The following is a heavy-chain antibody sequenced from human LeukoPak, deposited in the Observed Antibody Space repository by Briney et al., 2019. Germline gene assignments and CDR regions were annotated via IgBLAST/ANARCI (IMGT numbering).Heavy chain of an antibody. CDR2: IYYSGST. CDR3: AREDGMSRIDY. J-gene: IGHJ4*02. Sequence: SQTLSLTCTVSGGSISSGGYYWSCIRQHPGKGLEWFGYIYYSGSTYYNPSLKSRVTTSVDTSKNQFSLKLSSVTAADTAVYYCAREDGMSRIDYWGQGTVVTVSS. V-gene: IGHV4-31*02. CDR1: GGSISSGGYY. D-gene: IGHD5-24*01.